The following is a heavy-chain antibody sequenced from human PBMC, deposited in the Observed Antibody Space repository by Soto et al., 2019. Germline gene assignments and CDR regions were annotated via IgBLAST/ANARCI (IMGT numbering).Heavy chain of an antibody. V-gene: IGHV3-30*18. D-gene: IGHD6-19*01. CDR3: AKGGRQWLVTSDFNY. J-gene: IGHJ4*02. Sequence: VQLVESGGGVVQPGRSLRLSCAASGFTFSDYAMHWVRQAPGKGLEWVAVVSHDGRNTHYADSVKGRFPISGDSSKNTVSLEMTSLRAEDTAVYYCAKGGRQWLVTSDFNYWGQGARVTVSS. CDR1: GFTFSDYA. CDR2: VSHDGRNT.